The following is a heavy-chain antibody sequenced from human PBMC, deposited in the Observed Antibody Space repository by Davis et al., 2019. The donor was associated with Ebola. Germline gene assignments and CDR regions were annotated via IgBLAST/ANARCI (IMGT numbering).Heavy chain of an antibody. V-gene: IGHV1-3*01. D-gene: IGHD3-22*01. CDR1: GYTFTSYI. CDR3: ARGGRIGYSYDSNSFTY. Sequence: ASVKVFCKASGYTFTSYIIHWVRQAPGQRPEWLGWINVGNGTTESVQKFQGRVTITGDTSASTAYMELNSLTSADTAVYFCARGGRIGYSYDSNSFTYWGQGTLVTVSA. J-gene: IGHJ4*01. CDR2: INVGNGTT.